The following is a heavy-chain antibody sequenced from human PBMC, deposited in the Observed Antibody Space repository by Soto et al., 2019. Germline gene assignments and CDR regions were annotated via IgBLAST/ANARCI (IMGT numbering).Heavy chain of an antibody. Sequence: ASETLSLTCTLSGGAIGSYYWSLILQPPGKGLEWIGYIYSSGSTNYNPSLKSRVTISVDTSKNQFSLKLSSVTASDPAVYYCARYSSSWWLDPWGQGPMVTVSS. D-gene: IGHD6-13*01. CDR3: ARYSSSWWLDP. J-gene: IGHJ5*02. CDR1: GGAIGSYY. CDR2: IYSSGST. V-gene: IGHV4-59*01.